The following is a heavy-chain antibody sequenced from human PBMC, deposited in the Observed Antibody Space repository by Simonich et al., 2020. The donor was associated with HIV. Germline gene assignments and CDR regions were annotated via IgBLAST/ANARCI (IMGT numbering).Heavy chain of an antibody. V-gene: IGHV1-2*02. CDR3: TADRGGSGWYYYYYYYMDV. CDR2: IKPKRGVK. Sequence: QVQLVQSGAEVKKTGASVKVSCKSSGYTFTDYYIHWVLQAPGQGLEGVGRIKPKRGVKEDGQKVQGRVTMTRDTSISTTYMELRRARSEDTAVYYCTADRGGSGWYYYYYYYMDVWGKGTTVTVSS. D-gene: IGHD6-19*01. J-gene: IGHJ6*03. CDR1: GYTFTDYY.